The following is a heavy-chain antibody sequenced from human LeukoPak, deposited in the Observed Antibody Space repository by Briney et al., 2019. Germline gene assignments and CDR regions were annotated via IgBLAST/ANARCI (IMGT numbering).Heavy chain of an antibody. D-gene: IGHD2-2*01. CDR3: ASAEYCSSTSCSPFDY. CDR2: ISYDGSNK. J-gene: IGHJ4*02. Sequence: PWRSLTLSCAASGFTFSSYAMHWVRQAPGKGLEWVAVISYDGSNKYYADSVKGRFTISRDNSKNTLYLQMNSLRAEDTAVYYCASAEYCSSTSCSPFDYWGQGTLVTVSS. V-gene: IGHV3-30-3*01. CDR1: GFTFSSYA.